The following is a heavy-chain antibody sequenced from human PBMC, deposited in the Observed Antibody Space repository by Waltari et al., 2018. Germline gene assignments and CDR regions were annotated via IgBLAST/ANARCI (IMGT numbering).Heavy chain of an antibody. CDR1: GFSFNSYG. CDR2: INYNGNYK. J-gene: IGHJ5*02. D-gene: IGHD4-17*01. CDR3: AKGDTLTTRFFDP. V-gene: IGHV3-21*01. Sequence: EVQLVESGGGLVKPGGSLRLSCAASGFSFNSYGMIRVRQAPGKGLEWVSAINYNGNYKYYADSVTGRFTISRDGATNSLYLQMTNLRVEDTAVYYCAKGDTLTTRFFDPWGQGTLVTVSS.